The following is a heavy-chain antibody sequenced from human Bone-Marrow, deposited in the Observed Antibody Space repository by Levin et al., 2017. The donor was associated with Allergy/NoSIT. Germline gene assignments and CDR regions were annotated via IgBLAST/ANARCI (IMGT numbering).Heavy chain of an antibody. J-gene: IGHJ4*02. Sequence: GESLKISCKASGYTFTGYYMHWVRQAPGQGLEWMGWINPNSGGTNYAQTFQGRVTMTRDTSISTAYMELSRLRSDDTAVYYCARGEQLVTNRVHWGQGTLVTVSS. CDR3: ARGEQLVTNRVH. CDR1: GYTFTGYY. V-gene: IGHV1-2*02. CDR2: INPNSGGT. D-gene: IGHD6-13*01.